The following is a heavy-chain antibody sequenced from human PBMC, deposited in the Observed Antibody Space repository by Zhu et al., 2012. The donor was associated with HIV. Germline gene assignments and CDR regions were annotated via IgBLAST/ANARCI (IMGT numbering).Heavy chain of an antibody. J-gene: IGHJ4*02. CDR1: GGSISSTSYY. V-gene: IGHV4-39*07. CDR2: IYYSGST. D-gene: IGHD3-9*01. CDR3: ARHYYDILTAYYSYFDY. Sequence: QVQLQESGPGLVKPSETLSLTCTVSGGSISSTSYYWGWIRQPPGKGLEWIGSIYYSGSTYYNPSLKSRVTISVDTSKNQFSLKLSSVTAADTAVYYCARHYYDILTAYYSYFDYWGQGTLVTVSS.